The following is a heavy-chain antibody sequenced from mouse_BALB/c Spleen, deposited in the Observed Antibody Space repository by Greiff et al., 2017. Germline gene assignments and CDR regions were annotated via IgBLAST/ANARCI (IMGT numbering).Heavy chain of an antibody. CDR1: GYTFTSYW. CDR3: ATAYYGNYGYYFDD. Sequence: QVQLQQPGAELVKPGASVKLSCKASGYTFTSYWMHWVKQRPGQGLEWIGEINPSNGRTNYNEKFKSKATLTVDKSSSTAYMQLSSLTSEDSAVYYCATAYYGNYGYYFDDWGQGTTLTVSS. D-gene: IGHD2-10*01. CDR2: INPSNGRT. J-gene: IGHJ2*01. V-gene: IGHV1S81*02.